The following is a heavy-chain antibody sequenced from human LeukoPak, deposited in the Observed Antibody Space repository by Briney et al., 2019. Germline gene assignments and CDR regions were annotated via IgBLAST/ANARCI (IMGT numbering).Heavy chain of an antibody. CDR3: ARGVGFHY. J-gene: IGHJ4*02. D-gene: IGHD3-10*01. CDR1: GFTFSTYP. CDR2: ISYDGSNK. Sequence: PGRSLRLSCAASGFTFSTYPMHWVRQAPGKGLEWVGVISYDGSNKYYVDSVKGRFTISRDTSKNTLYLQMNSLRAEDTAVYYCARGVGFHYWGQGTLVTVSS. V-gene: IGHV3-30-3*01.